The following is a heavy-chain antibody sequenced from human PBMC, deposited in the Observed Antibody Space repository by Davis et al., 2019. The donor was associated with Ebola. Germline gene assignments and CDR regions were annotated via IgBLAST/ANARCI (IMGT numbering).Heavy chain of an antibody. CDR1: GGSISSYY. CDR3: ARGSSWSIYGMDV. V-gene: IGHV4-34*01. J-gene: IGHJ6*02. D-gene: IGHD6-13*01. CDR2: INHSGST. Sequence: SETLSLTCTVSGGSISSYYWSWIRQPPGKGLEWIGEINHSGSTNYNPSLKSRVTISVDTSKNQFSLKLSSVTAADTAMYYCARGSSWSIYGMDVWGQGTTVTVSS.